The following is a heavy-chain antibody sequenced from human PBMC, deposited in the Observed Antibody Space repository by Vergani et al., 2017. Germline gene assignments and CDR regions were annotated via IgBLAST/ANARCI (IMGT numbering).Heavy chain of an antibody. Sequence: QVQLVQSGAEVKKPGSSVKVSCKASGGTFSSYAISWVRQAPGQGLEWMGGIIPIFGTANYAQKFQGRVTITADKSTSTAYMELSSLRSADTAVYYCARAVPCSGGSCYSGVFDYWGQGTLVTVSS. CDR2: IIPIFGTA. CDR3: ARAVPCSGGSCYSGVFDY. D-gene: IGHD2-15*01. J-gene: IGHJ4*02. V-gene: IGHV1-69*06. CDR1: GGTFSSYA.